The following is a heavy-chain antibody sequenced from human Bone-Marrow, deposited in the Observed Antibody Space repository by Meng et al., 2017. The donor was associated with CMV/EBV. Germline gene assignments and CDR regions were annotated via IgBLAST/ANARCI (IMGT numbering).Heavy chain of an antibody. D-gene: IGHD3-10*01. CDR1: GYTFTYRY. Sequence: SVKVSCKASGYTFTYRYLHWVRQAPGQALEWMGWITPFNGNTNYAQKFQDRVTITRDRSMSTAYMELSSLRSEDTAMYYCARGPGITMVRGVIIPPLDYYYYGMDVWGQGTTVTVSS. CDR2: ITPFNGNT. V-gene: IGHV1-45*02. CDR3: ARGPGITMVRGVIIPPLDYYYYGMDV. J-gene: IGHJ6*02.